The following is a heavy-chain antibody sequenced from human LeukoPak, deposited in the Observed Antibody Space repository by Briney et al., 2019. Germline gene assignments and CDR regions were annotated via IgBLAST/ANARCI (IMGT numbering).Heavy chain of an antibody. V-gene: IGHV3-21*01. CDR2: ISSSSSYI. CDR3: ARAGTMVTPAFDI. J-gene: IGHJ3*02. Sequence: GGSLRLSCAASGFTFSSYSVNWVRQAPGKGLEWVSSISSSSSYIYYADSVKGRFTISRDNAKNSLYLQMNSLRAEDTAVYYCARAGTMVTPAFDIWGQGTMVTVSS. CDR1: GFTFSSYS. D-gene: IGHD4-23*01.